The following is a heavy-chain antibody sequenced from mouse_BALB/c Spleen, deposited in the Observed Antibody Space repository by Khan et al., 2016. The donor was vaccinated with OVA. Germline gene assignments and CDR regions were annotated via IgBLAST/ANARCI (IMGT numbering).Heavy chain of an antibody. CDR1: GYTFTNYG. Sequence: QIQLVQSGPELKKPGETVKISCKASGYTFTNYGMNWVKQAPGKGLKWMGWINTYTGEPTYTDDFKGRFAFSLETSASTAYLQINNLKKEDMATYCCARWASYWYFDVWGAGTTVTVSS. J-gene: IGHJ1*01. CDR3: ARWASYWYFDV. V-gene: IGHV9-1*02. CDR2: INTYTGEP.